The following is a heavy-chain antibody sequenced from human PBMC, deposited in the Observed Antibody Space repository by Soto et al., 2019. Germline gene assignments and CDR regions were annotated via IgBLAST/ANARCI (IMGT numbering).Heavy chain of an antibody. J-gene: IGHJ5*02. CDR2: INPSGGST. Sequence: QVQLVQSGVEVKKPGASVKVSCKASGYTFTDYRMIWVRQAPGQGLEWMGIINPSGGSTNYAPNFQGRVTLPRDSFTSTVYMELSNLRSEDTAVYYCARPAGRLANWFDPWGQGTLVTVSS. CDR1: GYTFTDYR. D-gene: IGHD6-6*01. CDR3: ARPAGRLANWFDP. V-gene: IGHV1-46*01.